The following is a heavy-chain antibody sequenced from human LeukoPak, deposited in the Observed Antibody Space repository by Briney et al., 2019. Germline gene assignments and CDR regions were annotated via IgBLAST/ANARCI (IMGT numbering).Heavy chain of an antibody. CDR1: GGSISSNN. Sequence: LSLTCTVSGGSISSNNYYWGWIRQPPGKGLEWVAVISYDGSDKYYADSVKGRFTISRDNSKNTLYLQMNSLRPEDTAVYYCARDWGRRYSSGWYGDFDYWGQGTLVTASS. D-gene: IGHD6-19*01. J-gene: IGHJ4*02. CDR2: ISYDGSDK. V-gene: IGHV3-30-3*01. CDR3: ARDWGRRYSSGWYGDFDY.